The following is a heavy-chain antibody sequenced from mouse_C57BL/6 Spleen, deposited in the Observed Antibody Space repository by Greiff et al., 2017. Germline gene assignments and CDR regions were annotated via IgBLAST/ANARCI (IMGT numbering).Heavy chain of an antibody. CDR1: GYTFTDYN. CDR3: APRRYYDYDPLLDY. CDR2: INPNNGGT. D-gene: IGHD2-4*01. J-gene: IGHJ4*01. V-gene: IGHV1-22*01. Sequence: DVKLQESGPELVKPGASVKMSCKASGYTFTDYNMHWVKQSHGKSLEWIGYINPNNGGTSYNQKFKGKATLTVNKSSSTAYMGLRSLTSEDSAVYYCAPRRYYDYDPLLDYWGQGTSVTVSS.